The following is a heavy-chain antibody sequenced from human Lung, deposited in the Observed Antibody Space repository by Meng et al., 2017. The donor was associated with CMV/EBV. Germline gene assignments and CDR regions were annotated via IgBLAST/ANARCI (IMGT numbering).Heavy chain of an antibody. CDR3: AKDSRSSSWYLLAAYYYGSDV. CDR1: GGTFSNYA. D-gene: IGHD6-13*01. J-gene: IGHJ6*02. V-gene: IGHV1-69*06. Sequence: SVKVSXKASGGTFSNYAITWVRQAPGHGLEWMGGIIPVVGTVHYAQRFQGRVTITADKFTSTAYMELSSLKSEDTAIYYCAKDSRSSSWYLLAAYYYGSDVWGQGXTVTVSS. CDR2: IIPVVGTV.